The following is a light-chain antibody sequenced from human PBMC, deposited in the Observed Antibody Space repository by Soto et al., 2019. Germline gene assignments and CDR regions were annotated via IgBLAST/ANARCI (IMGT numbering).Light chain of an antibody. CDR1: QSVNNNY. J-gene: IGKJ2*01. V-gene: IGKV3-20*01. CDR3: HLYNRSPYN. CDR2: GAS. Sequence: EIVLTQSPGTLSLSPGERATLSCRASQSVNNNYLAWYQQKPGQAPRLLIYGASTRATGISDRFSGSGSGEDFTLNIRRLEAEDGGVFYCHLYNRSPYNFGQGTKLEIK.